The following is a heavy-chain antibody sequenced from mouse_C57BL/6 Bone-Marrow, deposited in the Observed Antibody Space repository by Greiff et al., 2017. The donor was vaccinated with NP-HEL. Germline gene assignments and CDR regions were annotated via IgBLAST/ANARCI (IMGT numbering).Heavy chain of an antibody. CDR1: GYSFTDYN. V-gene: IGHV1-39*01. CDR2: INPNYGTT. CDR3: ARGLRPPYWYFDV. D-gene: IGHD2-2*01. J-gene: IGHJ1*03. Sequence: VQLKQSGPELVKPGASVKISCKASGYSFTDYNMNWVKQSNGKSLEWIGVINPNYGTTSYNQKFKGKATLTVDQSSSTAYMQLNSLTSEDSAVYYLARGLRPPYWYFDVWGTGTTVTVSS.